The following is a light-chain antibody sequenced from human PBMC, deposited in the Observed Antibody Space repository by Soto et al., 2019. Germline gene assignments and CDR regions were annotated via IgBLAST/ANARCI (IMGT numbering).Light chain of an antibody. Sequence: AIRMTQSPSSLSASTGDRVTITCRASQGISSYLAWYQQKPGKAPKLLIYAASTLQSGVPSRFSGSGSGTESTLTIRSLKPEDVATYFCQKYNSALTFGQGTRVEIK. CDR3: QKYNSALT. CDR1: QGISSY. V-gene: IGKV1-8*01. CDR2: AAS. J-gene: IGKJ5*01.